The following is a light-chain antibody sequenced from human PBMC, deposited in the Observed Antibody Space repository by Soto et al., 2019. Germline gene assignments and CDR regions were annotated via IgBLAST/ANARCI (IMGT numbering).Light chain of an antibody. Sequence: QSALTQPASVSGSPGQSITIYCTGTSSDVGGYHYVSWYQQHPGKAPKLMIFDVSSRPSGVSNRFSGSQSGNTASLTISGLQAEDEADYYCSSYTRSSTHVFGTGTKVTVL. CDR2: DVS. CDR1: SSDVGGYHY. V-gene: IGLV2-14*03. J-gene: IGLJ1*01. CDR3: SSYTRSSTHV.